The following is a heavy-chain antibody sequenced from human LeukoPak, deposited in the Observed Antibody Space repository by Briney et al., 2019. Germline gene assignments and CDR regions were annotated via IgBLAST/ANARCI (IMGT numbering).Heavy chain of an antibody. CDR3: AKGSYYDILTAPMDV. Sequence: GGSLRLSCAASGFTFDGYAMHWVRQAPGKGLEWVSGISWNSGSIGYADSVKGRFTISRDNAKTSLYLQMNSLRAEDTALYYCAKGSYYDILTAPMDVWGQGTTVTVSS. J-gene: IGHJ6*02. CDR2: ISWNSGSI. CDR1: GFTFDGYA. V-gene: IGHV3-9*01. D-gene: IGHD3-9*01.